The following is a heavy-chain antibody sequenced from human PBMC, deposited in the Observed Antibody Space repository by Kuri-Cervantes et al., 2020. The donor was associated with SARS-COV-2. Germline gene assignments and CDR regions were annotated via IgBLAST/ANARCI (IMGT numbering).Heavy chain of an antibody. Sequence: GSLRLSCAVSGYSISSGYYWGWIRQPPGKGLEWIGSIYRSGSTYYNPSLKSRVTISVDTSKNQFSLKLSSVTAADTAVYYCARGPYNWNYKKYYYYMDVWGKGTTVTVSS. CDR2: IYRSGST. J-gene: IGHJ6*03. V-gene: IGHV4-38-2*01. CDR1: GYSISSGYY. CDR3: ARGPYNWNYKKYYYYMDV. D-gene: IGHD1-7*01.